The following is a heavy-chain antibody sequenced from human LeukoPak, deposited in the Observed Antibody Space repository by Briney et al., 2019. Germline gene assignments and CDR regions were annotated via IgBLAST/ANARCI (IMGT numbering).Heavy chain of an antibody. Sequence: GGSLRLSCAASGFTFSSYAMHWVRQAPGKGLEWVAVISYDGSNKYYADSVKGRFTISRDNSKNTLYLQMNSLRAEDTAVYYCVRDSRIAARPSGDYWGQGTLVTVSS. V-gene: IGHV3-30-3*01. CDR2: ISYDGSNK. CDR3: VRDSRIAARPSGDY. CDR1: GFTFSSYA. D-gene: IGHD6-6*01. J-gene: IGHJ4*02.